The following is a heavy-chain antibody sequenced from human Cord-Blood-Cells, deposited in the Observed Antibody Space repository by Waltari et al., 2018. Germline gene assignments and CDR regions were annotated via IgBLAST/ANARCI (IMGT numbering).Heavy chain of an antibody. CDR2: IKQDGSEK. D-gene: IGHD3-16*01. J-gene: IGHJ4*02. CDR1: GFLFSFLW. CDR3: AREGVVGGGFDY. Sequence: EVQLVEAGGGLVQHGGSLRLSCVAPGFLFSFLWVRLARPAPGKGLEWVANIKQDGSEKYCGDSVKGRFTISRDNTKNSLYLQMNSLRAEDTAVYYCAREGVVGGGFDYWGQGTLVTVSS. V-gene: IGHV3-7*01.